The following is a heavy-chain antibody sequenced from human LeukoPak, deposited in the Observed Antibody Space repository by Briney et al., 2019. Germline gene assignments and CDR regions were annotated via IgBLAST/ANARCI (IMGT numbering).Heavy chain of an antibody. V-gene: IGHV1-2*06. CDR3: ARDLSSTSNWEFDY. Sequence: ASVKVSCKTSGYTLIDYFIHWVRQAPGQGLEWMGRLNPNNGDTYYAQDFQGRVTMTRDTSISTAYMELSRLTSDDTAVYYCARDLSSTSNWEFDYWGQGTLVTVSS. CDR2: LNPNNGDT. D-gene: IGHD7-27*01. CDR1: GYTLIDYF. J-gene: IGHJ4*02.